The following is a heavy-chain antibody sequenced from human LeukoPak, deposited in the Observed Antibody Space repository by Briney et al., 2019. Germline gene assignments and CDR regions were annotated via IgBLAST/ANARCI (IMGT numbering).Heavy chain of an antibody. CDR1: GGSISSGYYY. D-gene: IGHD4-17*01. Sequence: SQTLSLTCTVSGGSISSGYYYWSWIRQPPGKGLEWIGYIYYSGSTYYNPSLKSRVTISVDTSKNQFSLKLSSVTAADTAVYYCARSPMTTDPFFDYWGQGTLVTASS. CDR3: ARSPMTTDPFFDY. V-gene: IGHV4-30-4*01. CDR2: IYYSGST. J-gene: IGHJ4*02.